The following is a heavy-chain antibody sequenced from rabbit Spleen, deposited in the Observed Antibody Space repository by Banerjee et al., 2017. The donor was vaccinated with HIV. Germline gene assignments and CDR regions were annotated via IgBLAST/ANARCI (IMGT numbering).Heavy chain of an antibody. Sequence: QSLEESGGDLVKPGASLTLTCTASGFSFSYSYYMCWVRQAPGKGLEWIACINTYTVKSVYASWATGRFTFSRTSSTTVTLQMTSLTVADTATYFCARDMGVAAGYYFNLWGPGTLVTVS. V-gene: IGHV1S40*01. CDR2: INTYTVKS. CDR3: ARDMGVAAGYYFNL. D-gene: IGHD4-1*01. CDR1: GFSFSYSYY. J-gene: IGHJ4*01.